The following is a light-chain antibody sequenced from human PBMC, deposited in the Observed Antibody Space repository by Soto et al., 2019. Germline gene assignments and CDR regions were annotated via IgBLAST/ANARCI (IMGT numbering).Light chain of an antibody. CDR1: SGHSTYI. J-gene: IGLJ3*02. CDR3: ETWDSNTRV. V-gene: IGLV4-60*03. CDR2: VERSGTY. Sequence: VLTQSSSASASLGSSVKLTCTLSSGHSTYIIAWHQQQPGKAPRYLMKVERSGTYNKGSGVPDRFSGSSSGADRYLTISNLQSEDEADYYCETWDSNTRVFGGGTKLTVL.